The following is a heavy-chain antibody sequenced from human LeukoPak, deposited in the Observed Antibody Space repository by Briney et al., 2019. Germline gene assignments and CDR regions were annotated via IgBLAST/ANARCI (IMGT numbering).Heavy chain of an antibody. CDR1: RFIVSNNY. J-gene: IGHJ4*02. D-gene: IGHD3-10*01. Sequence: GGSLRLSCAASRFIVSNNYMSWVRQAPGKGLEWVSVIYSGGDTYYTDSVKGRFTISRDNSKNTVFLQMISLRADDTAVYYCAREGRGASILLWGQGTLVTVSS. CDR3: AREGRGASILL. V-gene: IGHV3-53*01. CDR2: IYSGGDT.